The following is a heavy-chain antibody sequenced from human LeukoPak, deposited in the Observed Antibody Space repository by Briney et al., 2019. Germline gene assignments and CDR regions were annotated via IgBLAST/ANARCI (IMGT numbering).Heavy chain of an antibody. CDR3: ARDHEYSSGWSEDFG. Sequence: ASVKVSCKASGYTFTSYGISWVRQVPGQGLEWMGWISAYNGNTNYAQKLQGRVTMTTDTSTSTAYMELRSLRSDDTAVYYCARDHEYSSGWSEDFGWGQGTLVTVSS. D-gene: IGHD6-19*01. J-gene: IGHJ4*02. CDR2: ISAYNGNT. CDR1: GYTFTSYG. V-gene: IGHV1-18*01.